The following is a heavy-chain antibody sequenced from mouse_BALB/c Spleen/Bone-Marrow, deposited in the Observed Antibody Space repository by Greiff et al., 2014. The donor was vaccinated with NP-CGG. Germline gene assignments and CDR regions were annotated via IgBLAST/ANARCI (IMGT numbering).Heavy chain of an antibody. CDR1: GFNIKDYY. D-gene: IGHD1-1*01. CDR2: IDPENGNT. CDR3: ARRYGSSFDY. V-gene: IGHV14-1*02. Sequence: VQLQQPGAELVRPGALVKLSCKASGFNIKDYYMHWVIQRPEQGLEWIGWIDPENGNTIYDPKFQGKASITADTSSNTAYLQLGSLTSEDTAVYYCARRYGSSFDYWGQGTTLTVSS. J-gene: IGHJ2*01.